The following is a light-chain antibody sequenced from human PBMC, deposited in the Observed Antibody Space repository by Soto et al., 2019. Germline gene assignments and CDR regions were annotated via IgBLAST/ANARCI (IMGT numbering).Light chain of an antibody. J-gene: IGKJ1*01. V-gene: IGKV1-6*01. CDR3: LEDDGFPWT. CDR2: AAS. Sequence: ASQITQSPSSLSASVGDRVTISCRASRDIRNKLGWYQQRPGEAPKLLIYAASTLQTGVPSRFSGSGYGTDFTLTISSLQPEDSASYYCLEDDGFPWTFGQGTKVEIK. CDR1: RDIRNK.